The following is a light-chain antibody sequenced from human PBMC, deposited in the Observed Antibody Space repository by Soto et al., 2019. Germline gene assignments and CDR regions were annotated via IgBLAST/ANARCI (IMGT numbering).Light chain of an antibody. J-gene: IGKJ5*01. Sequence: IPMTQSPSSLSASVGDRVTITCRSSQSININVNWYQQKPGKAPNLLIYLATRLQSGVPSRFSGSGSGTEFTLTISSLQLEDFATYYCQQSYRIPITFGQGTRL. CDR3: QQSYRIPIT. CDR2: LAT. CDR1: QSININ. V-gene: IGKV1-39*01.